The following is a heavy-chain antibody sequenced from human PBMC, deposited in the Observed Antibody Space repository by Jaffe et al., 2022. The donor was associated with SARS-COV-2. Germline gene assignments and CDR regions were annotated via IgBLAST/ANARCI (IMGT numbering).Heavy chain of an antibody. V-gene: IGHV3-48*02. CDR1: GFSFSSYS. CDR2: ISSGSGSI. J-gene: IGHJ3*02. Sequence: EVQLVESGGEVVQPGESVRLSCAASGFSFSSYSMNWVRQAPGKGLEWVSYISSGSGSIYYADSVKGRFTVSRDNAKSSLYLQMSSLRDEDTAVYYCARPYCSGGSCYSRSAFDIWGQGTVVTVSS. D-gene: IGHD2-15*01. CDR3: ARPYCSGGSCYSRSAFDI.